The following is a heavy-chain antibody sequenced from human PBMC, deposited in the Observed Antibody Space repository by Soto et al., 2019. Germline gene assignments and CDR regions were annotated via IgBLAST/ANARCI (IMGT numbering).Heavy chain of an antibody. CDR2: INPSGGST. V-gene: IGHV1-46*01. Sequence: GASVKVSCKASGYTFTTYYIQWVRQAPGQGLEWMGVINPSGGSTSYAQKFQDRLTMTRDTSTSTVYMELRSLRSEDTAVYYCASGFSWWQFDYWGLGALVTVSS. CDR1: GYTFTTYY. CDR3: ASGFSWWQFDY. D-gene: IGHD2-15*01. J-gene: IGHJ4*02.